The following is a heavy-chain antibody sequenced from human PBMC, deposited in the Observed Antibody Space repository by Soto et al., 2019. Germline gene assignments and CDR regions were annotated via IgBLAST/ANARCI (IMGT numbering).Heavy chain of an antibody. CDR3: AREAGTWHLPLNWFDP. CDR2: INSDGSDS. V-gene: IGHV3-74*01. CDR1: GFTFSNFW. Sequence: GGSLRLSCAASGFTFSNFWMHWVRQAPGKGLVWVSHINSDGSDSTHADSVKGRFTISRDNAKNSLYLQMNSLRDEDTAVYYCAREAGTWHLPLNWFDPWGQGTLVTVSS. D-gene: IGHD6-19*01. J-gene: IGHJ5*02.